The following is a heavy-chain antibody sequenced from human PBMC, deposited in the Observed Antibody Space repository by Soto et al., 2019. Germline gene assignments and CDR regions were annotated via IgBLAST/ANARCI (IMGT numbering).Heavy chain of an antibody. CDR3: WCRNYYYYGMDV. CDR2: INSDGSST. CDR1: GFTFSSYA. V-gene: IGHV3-74*01. Sequence: GGSLRLSFAASGFTFSSYATSWVRQAPGKGLVWVSRINSDGSSTSYADSVKGRFTISRDNAKNTLYLQMNSLRAEDTAVYYCWCRNYYYYGMDVGGQGTTVTVSS. D-gene: IGHD2-8*01. J-gene: IGHJ6*02.